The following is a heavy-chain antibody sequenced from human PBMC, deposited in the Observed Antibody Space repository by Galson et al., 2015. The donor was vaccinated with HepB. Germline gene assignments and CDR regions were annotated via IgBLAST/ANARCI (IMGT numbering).Heavy chain of an antibody. V-gene: IGHV3-9*01. CDR1: GFNFDGYD. D-gene: IGHD1-7*01. J-gene: IGHJ4*02. CDR2: INWNSGTI. CDR3: AKGHSINLNYEGYFDS. Sequence: SLRLSCAASGFNFDGYDMYWVRQAPGKGLEGVSGINWNSGTIDYADSVKGRFTISRDNAKNSLYLQMNSLRADDTAFYYCAKGHSINLNYEGYFDSWGQGTLVTVSP.